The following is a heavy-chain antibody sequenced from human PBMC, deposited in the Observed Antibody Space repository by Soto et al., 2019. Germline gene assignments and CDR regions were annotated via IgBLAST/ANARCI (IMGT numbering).Heavy chain of an antibody. CDR1: GFTFSSYA. CDR3: AIPGIAAAAPDIGYFDY. J-gene: IGHJ4*02. D-gene: IGHD6-13*01. V-gene: IGHV3-23*01. CDR2: ISGSGGST. Sequence: LGGSLRLSCAASGFTFSSYAMSWVRQAPGKGLEWVSAISGSGGSTYYADSVKGRFTISRDNSKNTLYLQMNSLRAEDTAVYYCAIPGIAAAAPDIGYFDYWGQGTLVTVSS.